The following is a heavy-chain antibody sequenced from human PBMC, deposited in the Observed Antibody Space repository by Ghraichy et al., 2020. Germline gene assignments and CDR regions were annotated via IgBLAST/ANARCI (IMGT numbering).Heavy chain of an antibody. V-gene: IGHV3-48*04. D-gene: IGHD3-3*01. Sequence: GGSLRLSCAASGFTFSSYSMNWVRQAPGKGLEWVSYISSSSSTIYYADSVKGRFTISRDNAKNSLYLQMNSLRAEDTAVYYCARGGAYYDFWCGYSKKTIRYYYYGMDVWGQGTMVTVSS. CDR1: GFTFSSYS. CDR3: ARGGAYYDFWCGYSKKTIRYYYYGMDV. J-gene: IGHJ6*02. CDR2: ISSSSSTI.